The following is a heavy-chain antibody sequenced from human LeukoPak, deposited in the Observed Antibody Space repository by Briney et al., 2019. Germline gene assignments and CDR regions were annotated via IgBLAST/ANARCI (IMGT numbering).Heavy chain of an antibody. CDR3: SGAVGY. CDR2: IYTSGST. J-gene: IGHJ4*02. V-gene: IGHV4-61*02. CDR1: GGSISSGSYY. Sequence: SETLSPTCTVSGGSISSGSYYWSWIRQPAGKGLEWIGRIYTSGSTNYNPSLKSRVTISVDTSKNQFSLKLSSVTAADTAVYYCSGAVGYWGQGTLVTVSS.